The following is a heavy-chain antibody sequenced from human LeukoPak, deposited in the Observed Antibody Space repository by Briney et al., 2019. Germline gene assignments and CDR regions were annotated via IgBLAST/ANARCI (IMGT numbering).Heavy chain of an antibody. V-gene: IGHV5-51*01. CDR1: GYSFINYW. Sequence: GESLKISCKGSGYSFINYWIGWVRQMPGKGLEWMGIIYPGNSDTRYSPSFEGQVTISVDKSISTAYLQWSSLKASDTAMYYCARFAGYCSSTSCYGKYYYYMDVWGKGTTVTVSS. CDR3: ARFAGYCSSTSCYGKYYYYMDV. D-gene: IGHD2-2*01. J-gene: IGHJ6*03. CDR2: IYPGNSDT.